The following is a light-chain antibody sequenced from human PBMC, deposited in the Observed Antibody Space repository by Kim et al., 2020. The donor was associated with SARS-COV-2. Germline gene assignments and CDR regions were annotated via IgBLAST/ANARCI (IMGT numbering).Light chain of an antibody. CDR3: SSYTSDSTYV. CDR1: SSDVGGFNY. J-gene: IGLJ1*01. CDR2: DVT. Sequence: GQSITSSCTGTSSDVGGFNYVSWYQQHPDKAPRLLIYDVTDRPSGVSSRFSGSKSDNTASLTISGLQTEDEADYYCSSYTSDSTYVFGTGTKVTVL. V-gene: IGLV2-14*03.